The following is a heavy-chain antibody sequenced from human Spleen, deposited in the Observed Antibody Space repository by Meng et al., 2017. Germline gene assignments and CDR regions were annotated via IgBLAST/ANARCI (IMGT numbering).Heavy chain of an antibody. CDR3: ARVRGGNFDY. D-gene: IGHD2/OR15-2a*01. J-gene: IGHJ4*02. Sequence: GESLKISCAASGFTFSSYAMSWVRQAPGKGLEWVSAISGSGSTIYYADSVKGRFTISRDNAKNSLYLQMNSLRAEDTAVYYCARVRGGNFDYWAQGTLVTSPQ. CDR2: ISGSGSTI. V-gene: IGHV3-23*01. CDR1: GFTFSSYA.